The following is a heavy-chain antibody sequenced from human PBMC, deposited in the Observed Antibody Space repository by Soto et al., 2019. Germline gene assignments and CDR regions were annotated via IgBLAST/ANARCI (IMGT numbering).Heavy chain of an antibody. CDR3: ARWTRYNWFDP. J-gene: IGHJ5*02. V-gene: IGHV4-39*01. CDR1: GGSISSSSYY. D-gene: IGHD1-1*01. CDR2: IYYSGST. Sequence: PSETLSLTCPVSGGSISSSSYYWGWIRQPPRKGLEWIGSIYYSGSTYYNPSLKSRVTISVDTSKNQFSLKLSSVTAADTAVYYCARWTRYNWFDPWGQGTLVTVSS.